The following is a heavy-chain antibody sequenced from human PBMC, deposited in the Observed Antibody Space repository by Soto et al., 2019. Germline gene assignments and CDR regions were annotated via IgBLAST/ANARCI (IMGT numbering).Heavy chain of an antibody. CDR2: ISAYNGNT. J-gene: IGHJ4*02. V-gene: IGHV1-18*01. CDR1: GYTFTSYG. CDR3: ARKAAGYSSSWYDFDY. Sequence: ASVKVSCKASGYTFTSYGISWVRQAPGQGLEWMGWISAYNGNTNYAQKLQGRVTMTTDKSTSTAYMELRSLRSDDTAVYYCARKAAGYSSSWYDFDYWGQGTLVTVSS. D-gene: IGHD6-13*01.